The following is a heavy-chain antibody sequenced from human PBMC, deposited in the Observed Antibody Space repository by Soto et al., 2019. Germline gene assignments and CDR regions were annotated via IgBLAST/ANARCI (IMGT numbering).Heavy chain of an antibody. CDR1: GGAFSIDA. J-gene: IGHJ3*02. CDR2: IIPIFGTA. D-gene: IGHD3-22*01. V-gene: IGHV1-69*06. CDR3: ARSRTYYYDSSGYYVRAFDI. Sequence: SPVKVSCKASGGAFSIDAISWGLQAPGQGLEWMGGIIPIFGTANYAQKFQGRVTITADKSTSTAYMELSSLRSEDTAVYYCARSRTYYYDSSGYYVRAFDIWGQGTMVTV.